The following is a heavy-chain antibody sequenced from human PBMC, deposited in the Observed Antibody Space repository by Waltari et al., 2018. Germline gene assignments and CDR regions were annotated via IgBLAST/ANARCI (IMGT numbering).Heavy chain of an antibody. D-gene: IGHD6-13*01. V-gene: IGHV4-59*01. CDR3: ARGPAAAGNPRGAFDI. Sequence: QVQLQASGPGLVKPSETLSLTCPVSGGPISSYYWTWIRQPPGKGLEWIGYIYYSGSTNDNPSLKSRVTISVDTSKNQFSLKLSSVTAADTAVYYCARGPAAAGNPRGAFDIWGQGTMVTVSS. CDR2: IYYSGST. J-gene: IGHJ3*02. CDR1: GGPISSYY.